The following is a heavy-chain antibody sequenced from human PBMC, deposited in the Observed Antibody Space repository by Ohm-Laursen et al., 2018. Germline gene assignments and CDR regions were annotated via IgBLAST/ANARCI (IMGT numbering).Heavy chain of an antibody. CDR2: IKRKADGETT. CDR3: ATGLPADDAFNI. CDR1: GFTFSNAW. Sequence: SLRLSCAASGFTFSNAWMSWVRQAPGKGLEWVGRIKRKADGETTDYAAPVKVRLTISRDDSKTTLYLQMNSLKTEDTAVYYCATGLPADDAFNIWGQGTMVTVSS. J-gene: IGHJ3*02. V-gene: IGHV3-15*01.